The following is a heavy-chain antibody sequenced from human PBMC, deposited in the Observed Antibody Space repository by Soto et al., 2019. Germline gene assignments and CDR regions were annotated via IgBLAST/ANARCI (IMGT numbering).Heavy chain of an antibody. V-gene: IGHV3-48*02. CDR2: ISSGSITI. D-gene: IGHD4-17*01. J-gene: IGHJ4*02. Sequence: GGSLRLSCADSGFTFSSYSMNWVRQAPGKGLEWVSYISSGSITIYYADSVKGRFTISRDNAKNSLYLQLNSLRDEDTAVYYCARDFGYGDYVDCWGQGTLVTVSS. CDR1: GFTFSSYS. CDR3: ARDFGYGDYVDC.